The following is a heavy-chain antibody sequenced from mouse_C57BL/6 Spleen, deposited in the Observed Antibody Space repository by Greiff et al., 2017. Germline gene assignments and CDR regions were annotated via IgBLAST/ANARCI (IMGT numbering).Heavy chain of an antibody. V-gene: IGHV14-4*01. CDR2: IDPENGDT. D-gene: IGHD2-3*01. CDR1: GFNIKDDY. CDR3: TKFYDMDFDD. J-gene: IGHJ2*01. Sequence: EVQLQQSGAELVRPGASVKLSCTASGFNIKDDYMHWVKQRPEQGLEWIGWIDPENGDTEYASKFQGKATITADTSSNTAYLQLSSLTSEDTAVYYCTKFYDMDFDDWSQGTTLTVSS.